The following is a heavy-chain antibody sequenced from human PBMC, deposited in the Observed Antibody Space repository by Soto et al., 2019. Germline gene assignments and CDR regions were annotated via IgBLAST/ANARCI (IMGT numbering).Heavy chain of an antibody. CDR1: GFTFSSYW. V-gene: IGHV3-74*01. J-gene: IGHJ4*02. D-gene: IGHD6-6*01. CDR2: INSDGSST. Sequence: VGSLRLSCAASGFTFSSYWMHWVRQAPGKGLVWVSRINSDGSSTSYADSVKGRFTISRDNAKNTLYLQMNSLRAEDTAVYYCAREPEYSSSASPLDYWGQGTLVTVSS. CDR3: AREPEYSSSASPLDY.